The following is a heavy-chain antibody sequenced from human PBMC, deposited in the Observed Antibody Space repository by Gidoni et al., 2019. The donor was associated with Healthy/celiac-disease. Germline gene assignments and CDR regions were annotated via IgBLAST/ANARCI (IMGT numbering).Heavy chain of an antibody. D-gene: IGHD3-22*01. Sequence: QVQLVQSGAEVKKPGSSVKVSCKASGGTFSSYTISWVRQAPGQGLEWMGRIIPILGIANYAQKFQGRVTITADKSTSTAYMELSSLRSEDTAVYYCARYPRLRLGDAFDIWGQGTMVTVSS. CDR2: IIPILGIA. V-gene: IGHV1-69*02. J-gene: IGHJ3*02. CDR1: GGTFSSYT. CDR3: ARYPRLRLGDAFDI.